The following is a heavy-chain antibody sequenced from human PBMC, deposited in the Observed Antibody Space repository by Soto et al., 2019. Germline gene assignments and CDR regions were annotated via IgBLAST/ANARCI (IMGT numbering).Heavy chain of an antibody. Sequence: LRLSCVASGFTFGSYGMHWVRQAPGKGLEWVAYILYNGTIKSYGDSVKGRFIISRDNTKSTMYLQMNSLRAEDTATYHCAKEMTTNPFEYWGQGALVTVSS. CDR3: AKEMTTNPFEY. CDR2: ILYNGTIK. J-gene: IGHJ4*02. CDR1: GFTFGSYG. V-gene: IGHV3-30*18. D-gene: IGHD4-17*01.